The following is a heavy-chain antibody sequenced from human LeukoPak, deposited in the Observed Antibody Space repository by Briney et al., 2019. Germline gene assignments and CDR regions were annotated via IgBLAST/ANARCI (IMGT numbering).Heavy chain of an antibody. D-gene: IGHD3-3*01. CDR3: ARGYYDFWSGYYREKTYYYYYYMDV. Sequence: SETLSLTCAVYGGSFSGYYWSWIRQPPGKGLEWIGEINHSGSTNYNPSLKSRVTISVDTSKNQFSLKLSSVTAADTAVYYCARGYYDFWSGYYREKTYYYYYYMDVWGKGTTVTVSS. J-gene: IGHJ6*03. CDR1: GGSFSGYY. CDR2: INHSGST. V-gene: IGHV4-34*01.